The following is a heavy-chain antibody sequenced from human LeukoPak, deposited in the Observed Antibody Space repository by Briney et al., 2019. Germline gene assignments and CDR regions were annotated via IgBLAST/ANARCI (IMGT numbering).Heavy chain of an antibody. Sequence: SETLSLTCAVYGGSFSGYYWSWIRQPPGKGLEWIGEINHSGSTNYNPSLKSRVTISVDTSKNQFSLKLSSVTAADTAVYYCARLRITMVRGVMGYYYYYMDVWGKGTTVTISS. CDR1: GGSFSGYY. V-gene: IGHV4-34*01. CDR3: ARLRITMVRGVMGYYYYYMDV. J-gene: IGHJ6*03. CDR2: INHSGST. D-gene: IGHD3-10*01.